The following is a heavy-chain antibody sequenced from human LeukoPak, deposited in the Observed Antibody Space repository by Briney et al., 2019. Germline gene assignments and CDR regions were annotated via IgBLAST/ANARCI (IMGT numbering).Heavy chain of an antibody. CDR2: ISGSGGST. CDR1: GFTFSSYA. V-gene: IGHV3-23*01. CDR3: AKDRQGHDAFDI. J-gene: IGHJ3*02. Sequence: GGSLRLSCAASGFTFSSYAMSWVRQAPGKRQEGVSAISGSGGSTYYADSVKGRFTISRDNSKNTLYLQMNSLRAEDTAVYYCAKDRQGHDAFDIWGQGTMVTVSS.